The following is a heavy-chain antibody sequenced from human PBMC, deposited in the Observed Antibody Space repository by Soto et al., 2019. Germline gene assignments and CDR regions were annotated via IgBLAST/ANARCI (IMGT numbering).Heavy chain of an antibody. J-gene: IGHJ5*02. CDR2: ISSNSASI. CDR3: TRDASRDSSARGWFDP. Sequence: GGSRRRSCAASGFTFRRFTMNWVLQAPGKGLEWVSTISSNSASIYYRDALRGRFTISRDNAKNSLHLQMNSLRSEDTAVSYCTRDASRDSSARGWFDPWGPGTLVSVSS. CDR1: GFTFRRFT. D-gene: IGHD6-13*01. V-gene: IGHV3-21*01.